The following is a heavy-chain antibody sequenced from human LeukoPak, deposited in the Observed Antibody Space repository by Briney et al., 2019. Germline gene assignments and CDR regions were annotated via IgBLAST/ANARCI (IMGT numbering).Heavy chain of an antibody. CDR1: GFTFSSYA. D-gene: IGHD3-10*01. CDR3: AAGEFFDY. V-gene: IGHV3-30-3*01. Sequence: GRSLRLSCAASGFTFSSYAMHWARQAPGKGLEWVAVLSYDGTSKYHADSVKGRFTISRDNSKNTLYLQMNSLRAEDTAVYYCAAGEFFDYWGQGTLVTVSS. CDR2: LSYDGTSK. J-gene: IGHJ4*02.